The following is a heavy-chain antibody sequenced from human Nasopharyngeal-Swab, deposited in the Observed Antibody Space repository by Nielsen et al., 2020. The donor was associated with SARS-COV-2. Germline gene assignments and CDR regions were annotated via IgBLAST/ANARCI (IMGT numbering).Heavy chain of an antibody. V-gene: IGHV3-11*04. Sequence: GESLKISCAASGFTFSDYYMSWIRQAPGKGLEYISYSSGSGGTIYYGDSMKGRFTISRDNAKNSLYLQMNSLRAEDTAVYYCARDRANWDFDYWGQGTLVTVSS. CDR3: ARDRANWDFDY. CDR1: GFTFSDYY. D-gene: IGHD7-27*01. CDR2: SSGSGGTI. J-gene: IGHJ4*02.